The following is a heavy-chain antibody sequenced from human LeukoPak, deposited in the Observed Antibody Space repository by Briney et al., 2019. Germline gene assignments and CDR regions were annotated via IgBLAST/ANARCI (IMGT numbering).Heavy chain of an antibody. D-gene: IGHD3-10*01. V-gene: IGHV1-46*01. J-gene: IGHJ6*03. Sequence: ASVKVSCKASGYTFTSYYMHWVRQAPGQGLEWMGIINPSGGSTNYAQKFQGRVTITADESTSTAYMELSSLRSEDTAVYYCASTSGRRAYYYYYMDVWGKGTTVTISS. CDR3: ASTSGRRAYYYYYMDV. CDR2: INPSGGST. CDR1: GYTFTSYY.